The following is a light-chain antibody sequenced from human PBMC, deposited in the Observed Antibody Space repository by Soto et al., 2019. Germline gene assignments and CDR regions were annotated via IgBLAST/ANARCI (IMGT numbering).Light chain of an antibody. CDR2: AAS. J-gene: IGKJ2*01. CDR3: LENYHFPYT. CDR1: QGIRSD. V-gene: IGKV1-6*01. Sequence: AIQMTQSPSSLSASVGDRVTITCRASQGIRSDLGWYQKRPGKAPKLLIYAASSLQSGVPSRFSGGGSGTEFTLTISSLQPEDFATYYCLENYHFPYTFGQGTKLEIK.